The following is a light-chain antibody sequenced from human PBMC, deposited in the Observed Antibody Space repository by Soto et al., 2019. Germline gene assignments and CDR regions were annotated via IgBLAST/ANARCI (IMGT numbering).Light chain of an antibody. J-gene: IGKJ1*01. V-gene: IGKV1-6*01. CDR3: LQDYNYPWT. CDR2: AAS. Sequence: AIQMTQSPSSLSASVGDRVTITCRASQGIRNDLGWFQQKPGTAPKLLIFAASNLQSGVPSRFSGSGSGTDFTLTISSLQPEDFATYYCLQDYNYPWTFGQGTKVEIK. CDR1: QGIRND.